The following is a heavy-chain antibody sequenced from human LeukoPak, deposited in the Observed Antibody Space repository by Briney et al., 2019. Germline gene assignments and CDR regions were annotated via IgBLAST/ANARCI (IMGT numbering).Heavy chain of an antibody. CDR1: GYTFASYG. J-gene: IGHJ3*02. V-gene: IGHV1-18*01. Sequence: GASVKVSCKASGYTFASYGLNWVRQAPGQGLEWMGWISPYNGHTKSAQTLQGRVTMTTDTSTTTVYMELRSLRSDDAAVYYCARDRSLYYFDSSGYPDAFDIWGQGTMVTVSS. CDR3: ARDRSLYYFDSSGYPDAFDI. CDR2: ISPYNGHT. D-gene: IGHD3-22*01.